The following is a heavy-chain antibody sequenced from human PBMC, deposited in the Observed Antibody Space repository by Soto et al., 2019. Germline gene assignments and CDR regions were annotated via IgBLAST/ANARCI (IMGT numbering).Heavy chain of an antibody. CDR2: IYYSGST. Sequence: QVQLQESGPGLVKPSETLSLTCTVSGGSISSYYWSWIRQPPGKGLEWIGYIYYSGSTNYNPSLMSRVTISVDTSKNQFSLKLSSVTAADTVVYYCARNPYDILTGGGYNWFYPWGQGTLVTVSS. V-gene: IGHV4-59*01. CDR1: GGSISSYY. J-gene: IGHJ5*02. D-gene: IGHD3-9*01. CDR3: ARNPYDILTGGGYNWFYP.